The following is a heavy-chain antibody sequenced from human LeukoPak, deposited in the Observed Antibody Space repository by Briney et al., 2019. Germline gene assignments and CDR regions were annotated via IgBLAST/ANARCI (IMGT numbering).Heavy chain of an antibody. D-gene: IGHD6-19*01. CDR1: GFTFSSYS. CDR2: ISSSSSYI. V-gene: IGHV3-21*01. CDR3: ASREVGIAVAGTTRSDY. J-gene: IGHJ4*02. Sequence: NPGGSLRLSCAASGFTFSSYSMNWVRQAPGKGLEWVSSISSSSSYIYYADSVKGRFTISRDNAKNSLYLQMNSLRAEDTAVYYCASREVGIAVAGTTRSDYWGQGTLVTVSS.